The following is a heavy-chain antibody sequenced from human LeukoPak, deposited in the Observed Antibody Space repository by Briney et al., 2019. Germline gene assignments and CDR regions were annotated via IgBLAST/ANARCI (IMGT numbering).Heavy chain of an antibody. CDR3: ARPFSYSIGWYYFDY. V-gene: IGHV4-39*01. J-gene: IGHJ4*02. CDR2: IYYSGST. D-gene: IGHD6-19*01. CDR1: GGSISSSSYY. Sequence: SETLSLTCTVSGGSISSSSYYWGWIRQPPGKGLEWIGSIYYSGSTYYKPSLKSRVPISVDTYKNQFSLKLSSVTAADTAVYYCARPFSYSIGWYYFDYWGQGTLVTVSS.